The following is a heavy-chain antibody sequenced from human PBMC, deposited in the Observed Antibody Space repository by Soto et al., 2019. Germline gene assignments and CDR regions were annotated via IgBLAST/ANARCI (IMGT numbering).Heavy chain of an antibody. J-gene: IGHJ4*02. Sequence: QVQLQESGPGLVRPSETLSLTCTVSSDSISSYYWLWVRQSPGKGLEWIGYTDYSGNTNYNPSLKSRVTISGDTSKNQFSLRLSSVTAADTAVYYCARAAGDPVFYLDYWGQGTLVTVSS. CDR1: SDSISSYY. D-gene: IGHD6-25*01. V-gene: IGHV4-59*08. CDR2: TDYSGNT. CDR3: ARAAGDPVFYLDY.